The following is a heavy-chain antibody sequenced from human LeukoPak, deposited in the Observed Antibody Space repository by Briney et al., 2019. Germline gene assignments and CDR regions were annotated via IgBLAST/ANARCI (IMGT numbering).Heavy chain of an antibody. D-gene: IGHD3-10*01. J-gene: IGHJ3*02. CDR3: ARPPALWFGEFDAFDI. V-gene: IGHV3-48*01. CDR2: ISSSRSTI. CDR1: GFTFSSYS. Sequence: GGSLRLSCAASGFTFSSYSMNWVRQAPGKGLEWVSYISSSRSTIYYADSVKGRFTISRDNAKNSLYLQMNSLRAEDTAVYYCARPPALWFGEFDAFDIWGQGTMVTVSS.